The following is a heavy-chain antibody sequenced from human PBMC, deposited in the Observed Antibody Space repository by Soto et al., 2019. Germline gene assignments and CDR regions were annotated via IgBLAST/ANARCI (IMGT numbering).Heavy chain of an antibody. Sequence: SVKVSCKASGGTFSSYAISWVRQAPGQGLEWMGGIIPIFGTANYAQKLQGRVTITADKSTSTAYMELSSLRSEDTAVYYCAICKGYSYAWLDYWGQGTLVTVSS. CDR2: IIPIFGTA. J-gene: IGHJ4*02. CDR3: AICKGYSYAWLDY. V-gene: IGHV1-69*06. D-gene: IGHD5-18*01. CDR1: GGTFSSYA.